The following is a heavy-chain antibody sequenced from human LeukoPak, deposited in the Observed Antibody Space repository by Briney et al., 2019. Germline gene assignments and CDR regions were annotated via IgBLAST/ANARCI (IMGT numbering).Heavy chain of an antibody. Sequence: SETLSLTCTVSGASTSAYYWSWIRQPPGKGLEWIGYSYSGGNANYNPSLKTRVTISIDTSENQFSLRLTSVTAADTAVYFCAHSKRGGGYYINAYAVWGQGTLVTISS. CDR3: AHSKRGGGYYINAYAV. CDR2: SYSGGNA. V-gene: IGHV4-59*01. CDR1: GASTSAYY. D-gene: IGHD1-26*01. J-gene: IGHJ3*01.